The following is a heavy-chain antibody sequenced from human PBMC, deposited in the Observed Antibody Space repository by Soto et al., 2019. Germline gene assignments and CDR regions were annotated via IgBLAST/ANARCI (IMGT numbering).Heavy chain of an antibody. J-gene: IGHJ3*02. Sequence: GGSLRLSCTTSGFIFSDYGMNWVRQAPGKGLEWVSGITKTGRSTFLADSVKGRFTISRDKLKNIVYLQMNSLRLDDTALYYCTKDGDGYDFVFDSWGQGTMVTVSS. CDR1: GFIFSDYG. D-gene: IGHD5-12*01. V-gene: IGHV3-23*01. CDR3: TKDGDGYDFVFDS. CDR2: ITKTGRST.